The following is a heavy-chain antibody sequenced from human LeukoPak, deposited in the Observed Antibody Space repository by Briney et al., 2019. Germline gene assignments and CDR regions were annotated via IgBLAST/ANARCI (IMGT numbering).Heavy chain of an antibody. J-gene: IGHJ4*02. V-gene: IGHV1-2*02. CDR3: ARSLLLIAAADH. CDR2: INPNTGGT. CDR1: GYTFTDYY. D-gene: IGHD6-6*01. Sequence: ASVKGSCKASGYTFTDYYMHWVRRAPGQGLKWMGWINPNTGGTKHPEKFQGRVTMTRDTSVSTAYMELSRLTSDDTALYYCARSLLLIAAADHWGQGTLDTVSS.